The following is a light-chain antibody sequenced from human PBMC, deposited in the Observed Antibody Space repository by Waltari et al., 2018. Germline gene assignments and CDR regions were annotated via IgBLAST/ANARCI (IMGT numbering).Light chain of an antibody. CDR3: SSYTGSSTYV. V-gene: IGLV2-14*03. J-gene: IGLJ1*01. CDR1: SSDVGGYHY. Sequence: QSALTQPASVSGSPGQSITISCIGTSSDVGGYHYVSWYQQHPRKAPKRMIYDVSNRPSGVSNRFSGSKSGNTASLTISGLQAEDEADYYCSSYTGSSTYVFGTGTKVTVL. CDR2: DVS.